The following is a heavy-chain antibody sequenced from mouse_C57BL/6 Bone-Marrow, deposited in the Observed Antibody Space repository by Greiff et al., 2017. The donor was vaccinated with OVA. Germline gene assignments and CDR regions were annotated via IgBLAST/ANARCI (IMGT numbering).Heavy chain of an antibody. D-gene: IGHD2-4*01. J-gene: IGHJ2*01. Sequence: VQLQESGPELVKPGASVKISCKASGYAFSSSWMNWVKQRPGKGLEWIGRIYPGDGDTNYNGKFKGKATLTADKSSSTAYMQLSSLTSEDSAVYFCAKNIYYDYPYYFDYWGQGTTLTVSS. CDR2: IYPGDGDT. CDR3: AKNIYYDYPYYFDY. CDR1: GYAFSSSW. V-gene: IGHV1-82*01.